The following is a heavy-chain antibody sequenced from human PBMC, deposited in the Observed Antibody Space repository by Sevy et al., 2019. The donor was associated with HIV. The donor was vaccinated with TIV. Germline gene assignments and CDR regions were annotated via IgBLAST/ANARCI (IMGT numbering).Heavy chain of an antibody. V-gene: IGHV3-33*01. D-gene: IGHD2-15*01. J-gene: IGHJ6*02. CDR2: IWYDGSNK. CDR3: ARDLGYCSGGSCYSRTVGGMDV. Sequence: GGSLRLSCAASGFTFSSYGMHWVRQAPGKGLEWVAVIWYDGSNKYYADSVKGRFTISRDNSKNTLYLQMNSLRAEDTAGYYCARDLGYCSGGSCYSRTVGGMDVWGQGTTVTVSS. CDR1: GFTFSSYG.